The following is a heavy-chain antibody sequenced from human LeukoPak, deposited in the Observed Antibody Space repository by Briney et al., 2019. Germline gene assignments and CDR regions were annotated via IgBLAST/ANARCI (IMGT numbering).Heavy chain of an antibody. CDR2: INPNSGGT. CDR3: ATIESNWNDALDAFDI. J-gene: IGHJ3*02. D-gene: IGHD1-20*01. Sequence: ASVKVSCKASGYTFTGYYMHWVRQAPGQGLEWMGWINPNSGGTNYAQKFQGRVTMTRDMSTSTVYMELSSLRSEDTAVYYCATIESNWNDALDAFDIWGQGTMVTVSS. V-gene: IGHV1-2*02. CDR1: GYTFTGYY.